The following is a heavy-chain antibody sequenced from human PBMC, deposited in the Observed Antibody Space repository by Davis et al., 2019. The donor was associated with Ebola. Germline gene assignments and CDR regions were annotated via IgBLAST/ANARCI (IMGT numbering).Heavy chain of an antibody. CDR1: GFTFSSYG. V-gene: IGHV3-30*19. D-gene: IGHD2-15*01. J-gene: IGHJ4*02. Sequence: GESLKISCAASGFTFSSYGMHWVRQAPGKGLEWVAVISYDGSNKYYADSVKGRFTISRDNSKNTLYLQMNSLRAEDTAVYYCARVGAPIVVVVAAIDYWGQGTLVTVSS. CDR2: ISYDGSNK. CDR3: ARVGAPIVVVVAAIDY.